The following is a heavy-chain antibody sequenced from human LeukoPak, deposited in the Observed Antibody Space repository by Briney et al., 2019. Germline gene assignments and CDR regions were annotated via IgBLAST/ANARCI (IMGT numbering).Heavy chain of an antibody. CDR3: ARRKQYSLWSQWGWFDP. Sequence: SETLSLTCTVSGGSISSSSYYWGWIRQPPGKGLEWIGCIYYSGSTYYNPSLKSRVTISVDTSKNQFSLKLSSVTAADTAVYYCARRKQYSLWSQWGWFDPWGQGTLVTVSS. D-gene: IGHD3-10*01. CDR2: IYYSGST. J-gene: IGHJ5*02. CDR1: GGSISSSSYY. V-gene: IGHV4-39*07.